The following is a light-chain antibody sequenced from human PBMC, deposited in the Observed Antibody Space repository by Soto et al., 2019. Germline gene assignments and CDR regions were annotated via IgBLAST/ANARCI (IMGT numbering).Light chain of an antibody. CDR3: CSYAGTYTPWV. Sequence: QSALTQPRSVSGYPGQSVTISCTGTSSDVGGYNYVSWYQQHPGKAPKLMIYDVSKRPSRVPDHFSGSKSGNTASLTISGLQAEDEADYYCCSYAGTYTPWVFGGGTKLTVL. J-gene: IGLJ3*02. CDR1: SSDVGGYNY. CDR2: DVS. V-gene: IGLV2-11*01.